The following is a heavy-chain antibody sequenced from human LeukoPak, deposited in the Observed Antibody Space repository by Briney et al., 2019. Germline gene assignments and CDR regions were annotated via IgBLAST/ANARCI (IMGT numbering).Heavy chain of an antibody. V-gene: IGHV3-11*06. CDR3: ARSLGGSYDY. Sequence: GGSLRLSCAASGFTFSDHYMDWVRQAPGKGLEWVSDISASGGSTNYADSVKGRFTISRDNAKNSLYLQMNSLRDEDTAVYYCARSLGGSYDYWCQGTLVTVSS. CDR1: GFTFSDHY. D-gene: IGHD1-26*01. J-gene: IGHJ4*02. CDR2: ISASGGST.